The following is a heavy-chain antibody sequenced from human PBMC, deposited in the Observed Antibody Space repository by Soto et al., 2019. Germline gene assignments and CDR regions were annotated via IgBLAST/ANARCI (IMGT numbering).Heavy chain of an antibody. V-gene: IGHV1-18*04. J-gene: IGHJ6*02. Sequence: QVQLVQSGAEVKKPGASVKVSCKASGYTFTSYGVSWVRQAPGQGLEWMGWISGYNGNTNYAQKLQGRGTMTTDTSTSTAYMELRSRRSDDTAVYYCARAGKYYYGSGSPYYYGMDVWGQGITVTVSS. CDR2: ISGYNGNT. CDR1: GYTFTSYG. D-gene: IGHD3-10*01. CDR3: ARAGKYYYGSGSPYYYGMDV.